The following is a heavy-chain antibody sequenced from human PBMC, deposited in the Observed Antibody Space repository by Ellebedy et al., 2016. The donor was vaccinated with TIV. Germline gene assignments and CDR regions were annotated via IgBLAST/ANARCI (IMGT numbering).Heavy chain of an antibody. V-gene: IGHV1-69*06. CDR3: ARSYQGHAAVVPATLAPYGMDV. Sequence: AASVKVSCKASGATFSSYAISWVRQAPGQGLEWMGGIIPIFETANYSQKFQDRVTITADKSTSTAYMELRSLRSEDTAVYYCARSYQGHAAVVPATLAPYGMDVWGQGTTVTVSS. D-gene: IGHD2-21*02. J-gene: IGHJ6*02. CDR2: IIPIFETA. CDR1: GATFSSYA.